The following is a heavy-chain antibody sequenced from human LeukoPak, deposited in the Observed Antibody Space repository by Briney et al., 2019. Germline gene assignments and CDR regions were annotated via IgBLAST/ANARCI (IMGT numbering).Heavy chain of an antibody. Sequence: GGSLRLSCAASGFTFSSYSMNWVRQAPGKGLEWVSSISSSSSYIYYADSVKGRFTISRDNAKNSLYLQMNSLRAEDTAVYYCVGYCSGGSCYGYWGQGTLVTVSS. CDR1: GFTFSSYS. D-gene: IGHD2-15*01. J-gene: IGHJ4*02. CDR3: VGYCSGGSCYGY. CDR2: ISSSSSYI. V-gene: IGHV3-21*01.